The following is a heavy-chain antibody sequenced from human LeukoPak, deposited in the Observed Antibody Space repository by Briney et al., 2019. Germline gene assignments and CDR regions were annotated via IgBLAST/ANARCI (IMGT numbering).Heavy chain of an antibody. D-gene: IGHD3-22*01. CDR1: GFTFSSYW. V-gene: IGHV3-74*01. CDR3: AGYYYDSSGYIPGGY. CDR2: INSDGSST. Sequence: GGSLRLSCAASGFTFSSYWMHWVRQAPGKGLVWVSRINSDGSSTSYADSVKGRFTISRDNAKNTLYLQMNSLRADDTAVYYCAGYYYDSSGYIPGGYWGRGTLVTVSS. J-gene: IGHJ4*02.